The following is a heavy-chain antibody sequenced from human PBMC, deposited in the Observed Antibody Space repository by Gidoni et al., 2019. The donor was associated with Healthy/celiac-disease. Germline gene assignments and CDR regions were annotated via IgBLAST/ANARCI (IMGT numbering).Heavy chain of an antibody. J-gene: IGHJ6*02. Sequence: QVQLQQSAPGLVKPSQPLSLTCPISGDSVPSNSAAWNWNRQSPSRGLDWLGRTYYRSKWYNDYAVSVKSRITINPDTSKNQFSLQLNSVTPEDTAVYYCARENYSGYGYYYYGMDVWGQGTTVTVSS. V-gene: IGHV6-1*01. CDR2: TYYRSKWYN. D-gene: IGHD5-12*01. CDR3: ARENYSGYGYYYYGMDV. CDR1: GDSVPSNSAA.